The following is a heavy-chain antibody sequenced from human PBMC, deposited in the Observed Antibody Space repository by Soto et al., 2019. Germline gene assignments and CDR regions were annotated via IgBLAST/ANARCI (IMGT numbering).Heavy chain of an antibody. CDR2: ISSSSSYI. Sequence: GSLRLSCAASGFTFSSYSMNWVRQAPGKGLEWVSSISSSSSYIYYADSVKGRFTISRDNAKNSLYLQMNSLRAEDTAVYYCARDLLDSTSYYYGMDVWGQGTTVTVSS. D-gene: IGHD2-2*01. J-gene: IGHJ6*02. V-gene: IGHV3-21*01. CDR1: GFTFSSYS. CDR3: ARDLLDSTSYYYGMDV.